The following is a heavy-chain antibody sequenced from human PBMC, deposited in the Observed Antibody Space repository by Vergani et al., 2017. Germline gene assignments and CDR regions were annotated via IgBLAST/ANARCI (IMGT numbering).Heavy chain of an antibody. Sequence: QVQLVESGGGVVQPGRSLRLSCAASGFTFSSYAMHWVRQAPGKGLEWVAVISYDGSNKYYADSVKGRFTISRDNSKNTLYLQMNSLRAEDTAVYYCARDQALSRMVVAATDYWGQGTLGTVSS. CDR1: GFTFSSYA. V-gene: IGHV3-30-3*01. D-gene: IGHD2-15*01. CDR3: ARDQALSRMVVAATDY. CDR2: ISYDGSNK. J-gene: IGHJ4*02.